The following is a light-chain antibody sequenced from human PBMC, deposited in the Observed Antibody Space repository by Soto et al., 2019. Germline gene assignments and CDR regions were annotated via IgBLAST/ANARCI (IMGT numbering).Light chain of an antibody. V-gene: IGKV3-20*01. CDR3: QQYGSLPRT. Sequence: EVVLTQFPGTLSLSLGERATLSCRASQSVTDNYLAWYQQRPDQAPRLVIYGASSRATGVPDRFSGSGSGGEFTLTISRLEPEDFAVYYCQQYGSLPRTFGQGTKVEIK. CDR1: QSVTDNY. J-gene: IGKJ1*01. CDR2: GAS.